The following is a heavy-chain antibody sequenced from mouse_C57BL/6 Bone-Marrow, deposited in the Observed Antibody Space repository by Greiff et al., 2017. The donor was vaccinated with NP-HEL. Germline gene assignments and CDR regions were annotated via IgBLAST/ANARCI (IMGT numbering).Heavy chain of an antibody. CDR2: IWSGGST. CDR1: GFSLTSYG. V-gene: IGHV2-2*01. CDR3: ARNRYYGSSPAWFAY. D-gene: IGHD1-1*01. J-gene: IGHJ3*01. Sequence: VQLQQSGPGLVQPSQSLSITCTVSGFSLTSYGVHWVRQSPGKGLEWLGVIWSGGSTDYNAAFISRLSISKDNSTSQVFFKMNSLQADDTAIYYCARNRYYGSSPAWFAYGGQGTLVTVSA.